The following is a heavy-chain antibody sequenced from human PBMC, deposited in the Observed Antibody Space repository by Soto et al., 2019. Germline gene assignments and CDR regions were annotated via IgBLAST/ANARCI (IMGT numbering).Heavy chain of an antibody. CDR3: VSDRGYGHASVPYS. D-gene: IGHD5-18*01. Sequence: QAQLVESGGGVVQPGRSLRLSCAASGFAFSSYCMHWVRQAPGTGLEWGAVISYDGSLQYYADSVKGRFTISRDNSKNMVLLQMSSLRAADTAVYYCVSDRGYGHASVPYSWGQGTLVSVSS. J-gene: IGHJ4*02. CDR1: GFAFSSYC. CDR2: ISYDGSLQ. V-gene: IGHV3-30*03.